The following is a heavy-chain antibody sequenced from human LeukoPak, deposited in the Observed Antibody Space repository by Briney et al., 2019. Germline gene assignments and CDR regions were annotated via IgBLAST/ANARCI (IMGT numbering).Heavy chain of an antibody. Sequence: SETLSLTCTVSGGSISSSSYYWGWIRQPPGKGLEGIGSIYYSGSTYYNPSLKSRVTISVDTSKNQFSLKLSSVTAADTAVYYCARDLPYYDSSGSNYWGQGTLVTVSS. CDR3: ARDLPYYDSSGSNY. CDR2: IYYSGST. CDR1: GGSISSSSYY. J-gene: IGHJ4*02. V-gene: IGHV4-39*07. D-gene: IGHD3-22*01.